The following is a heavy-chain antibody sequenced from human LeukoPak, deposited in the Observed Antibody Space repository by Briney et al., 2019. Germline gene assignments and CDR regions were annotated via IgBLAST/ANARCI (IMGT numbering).Heavy chain of an antibody. CDR3: AKDEATSGGGLAS. D-gene: IGHD3-16*01. CDR1: GFTVSGTH. V-gene: IGHV3-53*01. J-gene: IGHJ4*02. CDR2: MYTGGTT. Sequence: GGSLRLSCAASGFTVSGTHMSWVRQAPGKGLEWVAAMYTGGTTYYADSVTGRFTISRDNSKNTLYLHVNSLRAEGTAVYYCAKDEATSGGGLASWGQGTLVSVSS.